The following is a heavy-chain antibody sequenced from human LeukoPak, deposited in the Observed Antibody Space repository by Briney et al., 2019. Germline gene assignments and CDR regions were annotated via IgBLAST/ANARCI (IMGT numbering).Heavy chain of an antibody. CDR2: IYSGGST. Sequence: GGSLRLSCAASGFTVSSNYMSWVRQAPGKGLEWVSVIYSGGSTYYADSVKGRFTISRDNSKNTLYLQMNSLRAEDTAVYYCAEDIRPVRGGSIDYWGQGTLVTVSS. CDR3: AEDIRPVRGGSIDY. D-gene: IGHD3-10*01. J-gene: IGHJ4*02. CDR1: GFTVSSNY. V-gene: IGHV3-53*05.